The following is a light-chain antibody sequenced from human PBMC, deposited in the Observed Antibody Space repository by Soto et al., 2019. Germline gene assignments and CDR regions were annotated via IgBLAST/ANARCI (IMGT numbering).Light chain of an antibody. CDR1: QSVSSSY. CDR3: QQYGSSPLLT. J-gene: IGKJ4*01. CDR2: GAS. Sequence: EIVLTHSPGTLSLSPGERATLSCRASQSVSSSYLAWYQQKPGQAPRLLIYGASSRATGIPDRFSGSGSVTDFTLTISRLETEDFAVYYCQQYGSSPLLTFGGGTKVEIK. V-gene: IGKV3-20*01.